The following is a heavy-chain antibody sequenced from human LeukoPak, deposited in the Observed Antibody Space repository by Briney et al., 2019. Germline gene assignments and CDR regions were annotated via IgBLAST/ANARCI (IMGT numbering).Heavy chain of an antibody. CDR3: ATTEARRYYDSSGYLDY. D-gene: IGHD3-22*01. CDR2: ISGSGGST. Sequence: PGGSLRLSCAASGFTFSSYAMSWVRQAPGKGLEWVSAISGSGGSTYYADSVKGRFTISRDNSKNTLYLQMNSLRAEDTAVYYCATTEARRYYDSSGYLDYWGQGTLVTVSS. J-gene: IGHJ4*02. CDR1: GFTFSSYA. V-gene: IGHV3-23*01.